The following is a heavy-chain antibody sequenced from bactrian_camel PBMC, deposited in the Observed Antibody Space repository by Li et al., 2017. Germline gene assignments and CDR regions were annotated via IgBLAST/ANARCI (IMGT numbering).Heavy chain of an antibody. V-gene: IGHV3-2*01. CDR2: IYSDGSNG. CDR3: ASPGAENY. Sequence: HVQLVESGGGLVQPGGSLRLSCASSKVTYSLYYMTWVRQAPGKGLEWVSSIYSDGSNGYIADSVKGRFTMSRDNAKNTVYLQMNSLQSEDTALYYCASPGAENYWGQGTQVTVS. D-gene: IGHD8*01. J-gene: IGHJ4*01. CDR1: KVTYSLYY.